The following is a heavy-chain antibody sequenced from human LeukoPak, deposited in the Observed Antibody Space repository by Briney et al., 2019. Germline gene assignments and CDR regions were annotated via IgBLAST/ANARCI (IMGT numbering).Heavy chain of an antibody. D-gene: IGHD3-10*01. CDR2: ISSSSSYI. J-gene: IGHJ5*02. V-gene: IGHV3-21*01. Sequence: GGSLRLSCAASGFTFSSYSMNWVRQAPGKGLEWVSSISSSSSYIYYADSVKGRFTISRANAKNSLYLQMNSLRAEDTAVYYCARGPDYYGSGSYPNWFDPWGQGTLVTVSS. CDR1: GFTFSSYS. CDR3: ARGPDYYGSGSYPNWFDP.